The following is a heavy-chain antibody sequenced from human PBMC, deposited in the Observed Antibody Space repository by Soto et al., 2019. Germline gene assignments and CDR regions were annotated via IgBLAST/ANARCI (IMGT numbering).Heavy chain of an antibody. CDR3: ARDRSGIRGFDY. CDR2: ISYDGTNK. Sequence: QVQLVESGGGVVQPGRSLRLSCAASGFSFGAYAMFWVRQAPGKGLEWVAVISYDGTNKYYADSVKGRFTISRDNSKNTLYVQMNSLRAEDTAIYCCARDRSGIRGFDYWGQGTLVTVPS. J-gene: IGHJ4*02. V-gene: IGHV3-30-3*01. CDR1: GFSFGAYA. D-gene: IGHD3-10*01.